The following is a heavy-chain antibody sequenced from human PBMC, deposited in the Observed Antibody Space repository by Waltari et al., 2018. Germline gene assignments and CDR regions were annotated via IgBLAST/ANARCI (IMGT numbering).Heavy chain of an antibody. Sequence: QLQLQESGPGLVKPSETLSLTCTVSSGAISSSGYYWGWIRQPPGKGLEWKGCIYYSGNTYYTPSLKNRVTISVDTSKNQFSLKVTSVTAADTAVYYCAKVWKNYRTDYWGQGTLVTVSS. CDR3: AKVWKNYRTDY. V-gene: IGHV4-39*07. J-gene: IGHJ4*02. CDR1: SGAISSSGYY. D-gene: IGHD1-7*01. CDR2: IYYSGNT.